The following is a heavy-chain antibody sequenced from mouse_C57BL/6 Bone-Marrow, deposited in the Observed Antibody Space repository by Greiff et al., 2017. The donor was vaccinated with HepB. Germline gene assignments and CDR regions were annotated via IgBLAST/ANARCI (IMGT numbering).Heavy chain of an antibody. J-gene: IGHJ1*03. Sequence: EVKVIESGPGLAKPSQTLSLTCSVTGYSITSDYWNWIRKFPGNKLEYMGYISYSGSTYYNPSPKSRISITRDTSKNQYYLQLHSVTTEDTATYYCARGPCDYGSSDWYFDVWGTGTTVTVSS. V-gene: IGHV3-8*01. CDR1: GYSITSDY. CDR2: ISYSGST. CDR3: ARGPCDYGSSDWYFDV. D-gene: IGHD1-1*01.